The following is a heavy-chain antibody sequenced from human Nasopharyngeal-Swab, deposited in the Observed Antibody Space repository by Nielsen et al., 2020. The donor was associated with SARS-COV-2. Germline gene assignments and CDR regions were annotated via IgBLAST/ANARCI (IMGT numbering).Heavy chain of an antibody. CDR3: ARVGIMSGNLWGWFDP. V-gene: IGHV1-3*01. D-gene: IGHD1-26*01. Sequence: ASVNVSCKASGYPFTSYAMHWVRQAPGQRLEWMGWINAGNGNTKYSQKFQGRVTITRDTSASTAYMELSSLRSEDTAVYYCARVGIMSGNLWGWFDPWGQGTLVTVSS. CDR1: GYPFTSYA. J-gene: IGHJ5*02. CDR2: INAGNGNT.